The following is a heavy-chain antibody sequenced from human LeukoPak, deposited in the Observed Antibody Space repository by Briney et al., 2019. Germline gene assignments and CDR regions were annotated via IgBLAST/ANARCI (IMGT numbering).Heavy chain of an antibody. CDR2: VIPIFGSA. CDR1: GGTFSSYA. J-gene: IGHJ6*03. Sequence: SVKVSCKASGGTFSSYAISWVRQAPGQGLEWMGGVIPIFGSATYAQNFQGRVTITADESTSTAYMELSSLRSEDTAVYYCARGVGRYGSGSRSNYYYYMDVWGKGTTVTISS. D-gene: IGHD3-10*01. CDR3: ARGVGRYGSGSRSNYYYYMDV. V-gene: IGHV1-69*01.